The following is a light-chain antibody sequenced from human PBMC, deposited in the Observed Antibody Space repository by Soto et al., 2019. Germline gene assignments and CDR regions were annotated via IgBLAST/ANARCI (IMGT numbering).Light chain of an antibody. CDR3: QQYNNWPGT. V-gene: IGKV3-15*01. J-gene: IGKJ5*01. CDR2: VAS. CDR1: QSISSN. Sequence: EIVMTQSPATLSVSPGERATLSCRASQSISSNLAWYQQKPGQAPRLLIYVASTRATGIPVRFSGSGSGTEFTLTISSLQSEDFAVYYCQQYNNWPGTFGQGTRLEIK.